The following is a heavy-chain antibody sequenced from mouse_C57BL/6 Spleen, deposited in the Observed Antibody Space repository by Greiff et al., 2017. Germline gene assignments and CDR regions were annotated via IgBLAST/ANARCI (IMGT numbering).Heavy chain of an antibody. V-gene: IGHV1-15*01. Sequence: VKLQESGAELVRPGASVTLSCKASGYTFTDYEMHWVKQTPVHGLEWIGAIDPETGGTAYNQKFKGKAILTADKSSSTAYMELRSLTSEDSAVYYCTRRNDGLYYFDYWGQGTTLTVSS. D-gene: IGHD2-3*01. J-gene: IGHJ2*01. CDR1: GYTFTDYE. CDR2: IDPETGGT. CDR3: TRRNDGLYYFDY.